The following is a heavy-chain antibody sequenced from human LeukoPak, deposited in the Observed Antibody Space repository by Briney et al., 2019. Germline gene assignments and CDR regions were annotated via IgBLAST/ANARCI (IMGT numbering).Heavy chain of an antibody. CDR2: IYWDDDK. V-gene: IGHV2-5*02. D-gene: IGHD6-13*01. CDR1: GFSLSTSGVG. J-gene: IGHJ4*02. Sequence: SGPTLVKPTQTLTLTCTFSGFSLSTSGVGVGWIRQPPGKALEWLALIYWDDDKRYSPSLKSRLTITKDTYKIQVVLTMTNMDAVDTATYYCAHSEAGIAEDGNWGKGTLVTFS. CDR3: AHSEAGIAEDGN.